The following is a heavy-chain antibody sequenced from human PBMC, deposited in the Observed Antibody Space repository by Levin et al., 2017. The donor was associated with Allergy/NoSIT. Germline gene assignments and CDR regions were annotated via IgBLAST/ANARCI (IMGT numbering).Heavy chain of an antibody. CDR2: IYNTWIT. CDR1: GASISIYY. Sequence: SETLSLTCTVSGASISIYYWSWIRQPPGKGPEWLGYIYNTWITRYNPSLTSRVTMSQNTSKNQFSLSLSSVNAADAAVYYCAIGDPYPDYWGQGALFTVSS. V-gene: IGHV4-59*01. J-gene: IGHJ4*02. CDR3: AIGDPYPDY.